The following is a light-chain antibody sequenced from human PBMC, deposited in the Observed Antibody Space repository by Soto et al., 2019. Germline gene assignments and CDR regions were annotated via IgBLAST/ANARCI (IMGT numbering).Light chain of an antibody. V-gene: IGKV3-15*01. Sequence: EIVMTQSPATLYVSPGERASLSCRASQSVSSNLTWYQQNPGQAPRILIYGASTRSTGIPARFSGSGSGTESTLTISIRQSEVFAGDHCQQYNNLPRTFFGGTKVDIK. CDR3: QQYNNLPRT. J-gene: IGKJ4*01. CDR1: QSVSSN. CDR2: GAS.